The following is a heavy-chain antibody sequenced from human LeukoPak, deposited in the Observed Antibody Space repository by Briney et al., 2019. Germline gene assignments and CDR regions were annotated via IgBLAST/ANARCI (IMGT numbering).Heavy chain of an antibody. CDR1: GGTFSSCA. Sequence: GASVKVSCKASGGTFSSCAISWVRQAPGQGLEWMGGIIPIFGTANYAQKFQGRVTITTDESTSTAYMELSSLRSEDTAVYYCAVVTTGLNWFDPWGQGTLVTVSS. V-gene: IGHV1-69*05. D-gene: IGHD2-21*02. CDR3: AVVTTGLNWFDP. J-gene: IGHJ5*02. CDR2: IIPIFGTA.